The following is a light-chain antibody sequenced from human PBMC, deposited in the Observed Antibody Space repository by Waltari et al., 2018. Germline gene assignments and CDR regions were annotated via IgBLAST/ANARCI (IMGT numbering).Light chain of an antibody. J-gene: IGLJ3*02. CDR2: QDT. V-gene: IGLV3-1*01. Sequence: YELTQPPSVSVSAGQTVSITCSGDDLGVKYTCWYQQRSGQSPVLVISQDTKRPSGIPERFSGSTSGNTATLTISETQALDEADYYCQTWGSNTVVFGGGTKLTVL. CDR1: DLGVKY. CDR3: QTWGSNTVV.